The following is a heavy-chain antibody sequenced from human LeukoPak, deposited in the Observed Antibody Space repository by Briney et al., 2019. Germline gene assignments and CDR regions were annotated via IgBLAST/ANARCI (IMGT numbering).Heavy chain of an antibody. J-gene: IGHJ4*02. D-gene: IGHD3-10*01. CDR3: AKANQRGTYFASGSIRSAVDY. CDR2: ISWNSGSI. V-gene: IGHV3-9*01. CDR1: GFSFDDYA. Sequence: GGSLRLSCAASGFSFDDYAMHWVRQAPGKGLEWVAGISWNSGSIDYVDSVKGRFTISRDNAKNSLYLQMNSLRAEDTAVYYCAKANQRGTYFASGSIRSAVDYWGQGTLVTVSS.